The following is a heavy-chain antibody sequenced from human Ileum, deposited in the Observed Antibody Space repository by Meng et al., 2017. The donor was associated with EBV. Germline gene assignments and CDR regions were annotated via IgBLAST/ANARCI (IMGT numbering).Heavy chain of an antibody. V-gene: IGHV4-61*08. D-gene: IGHD2-21*02. Sequence: LQMCAPALWQSSASSSLPLSVANGSVSSYGYYWTSLRQPPGKGMEWIGYMSYTGSTNYKSTLKSRVTISVDKSKNQFSLKLSSVTAADTAVYYCARERGGGDRGIQWGQGTLVTVSS. CDR3: ARERGGGDRGIQ. CDR2: MSYTGST. CDR1: NGSVSSYGYY. J-gene: IGHJ4*02.